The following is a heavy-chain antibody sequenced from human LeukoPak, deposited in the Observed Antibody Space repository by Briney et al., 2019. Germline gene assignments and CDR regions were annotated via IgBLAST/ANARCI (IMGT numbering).Heavy chain of an antibody. D-gene: IGHD4-17*01. CDR2: ISVNSDHK. CDR3: TRGSYGDYEY. J-gene: IGHJ4*02. V-gene: IGHV3-21*01. CDR1: GFTFSNYW. Sequence: GGSLRLSCAASGFTFSNYWMNWVRQAPGKGLEWVASISVNSDHKPYADSVKGRFTISRGNAKNSLYLQMNSLAVDDTAVYFCTRGSYGDYEYWGQGNLVIVSS.